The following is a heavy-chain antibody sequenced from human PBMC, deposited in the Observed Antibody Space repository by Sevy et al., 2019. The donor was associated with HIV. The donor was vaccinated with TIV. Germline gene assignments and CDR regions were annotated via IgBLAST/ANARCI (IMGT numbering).Heavy chain of an antibody. CDR3: AKEGSRVGFIVGASDLDY. D-gene: IGHD1-26*01. J-gene: IGHJ4*02. CDR1: GFTFSNAW. Sequence: GGSLRLSCAASGFTFSNAWMNWVRQAPGKGLEWVGRIKSKTDGGTTDYAAPVKGRFTISRDDSKNTLYLQMNSLKTEDTAVYYCAKEGSRVGFIVGASDLDYWGQGTLVTVSS. V-gene: IGHV3-15*07. CDR2: IKSKTDGGTT.